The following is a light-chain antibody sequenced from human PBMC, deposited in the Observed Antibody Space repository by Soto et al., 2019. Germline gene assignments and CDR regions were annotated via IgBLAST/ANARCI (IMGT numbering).Light chain of an antibody. CDR2: DVN. Sequence: QSALTQPASVSGSPGQSITISCTGTSSDVGTYNLVSWHQHHPGKAPKLIIYDVNKRPSGVSNRFSGSKSGNTASLTISGLQAEDEADYYCCSYAGSDTFLFGGGTKLTVL. J-gene: IGLJ2*01. CDR1: SSDVGTYNL. CDR3: CSYAGSDTFL. V-gene: IGLV2-23*02.